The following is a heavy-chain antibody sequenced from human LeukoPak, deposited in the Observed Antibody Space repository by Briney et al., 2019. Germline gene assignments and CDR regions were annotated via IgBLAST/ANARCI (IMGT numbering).Heavy chain of an antibody. J-gene: IGHJ6*03. CDR3: ARDLGSPKYYMDV. CDR1: GFTLSSYW. CDR2: IKQDGSEK. Sequence: GGSLRLSCAASGFTLSSYWMSWVRQAPGKGLEWVANIKQDGSEKYYVDSVKGRFTNSRDNAKNSLYLQMNSLRAEDTAVYYCARDLGSPKYYMDVWGKGTTVTVSS. D-gene: IGHD2-2*03. V-gene: IGHV3-7*01.